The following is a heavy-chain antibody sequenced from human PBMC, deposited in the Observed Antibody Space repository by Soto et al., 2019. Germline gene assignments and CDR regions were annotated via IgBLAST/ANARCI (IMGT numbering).Heavy chain of an antibody. CDR1: GGTFSSYA. D-gene: IGHD2-15*01. CDR2: IIPSFGTA. J-gene: IGHJ4*02. CDR3: ARVRVLGYCSGGSCYCFDY. Sequence: VQLVQSGAEVQKPGSSVKVSCKASGGTFSSYAISWVRQAPGQGLEWMGGIIPSFGTANYAQKFQGRVTITADESTSTAYMELSRLRSEDTAVYYCARVRVLGYCSGGSCYCFDYWGQGTLVIVSS. V-gene: IGHV1-69*01.